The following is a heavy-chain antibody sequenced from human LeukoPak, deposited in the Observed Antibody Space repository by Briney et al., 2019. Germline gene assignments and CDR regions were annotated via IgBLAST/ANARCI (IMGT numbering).Heavy chain of an antibody. CDR1: GFTFSSYA. CDR2: ISSNGGRT. V-gene: IGHV3-64*01. CDR3: ARGCMTTVTTVDY. J-gene: IGHJ4*02. D-gene: IGHD4-17*01. Sequence: PGRSLRLSCAASGFTFSSYAMHWVRQAPGKGLEYVSAISSNGGRTYYANSVKGRFTICRDNSKNPLYLQMGSLRAEDMAVYYCARGCMTTVTTVDYWGQGGLVTVSS.